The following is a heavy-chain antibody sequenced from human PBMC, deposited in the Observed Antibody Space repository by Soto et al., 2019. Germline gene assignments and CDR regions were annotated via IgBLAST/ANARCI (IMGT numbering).Heavy chain of an antibody. D-gene: IGHD2-2*01. CDR2: IYYSGST. J-gene: IGHJ1*01. CDR1: GGSISSYY. Sequence: SETLSLTCTVSGGSISSYYWSWIRQPPGKGLEWIGYIYYSGSTNYNPSLKSRVTISVDTSKNQFSLKLSSVTAADTAVYYCAARASCYLCPNAEYFQHWGQGTLVTVSS. CDR3: AARASCYLCPNAEYFQH. V-gene: IGHV4-59*08.